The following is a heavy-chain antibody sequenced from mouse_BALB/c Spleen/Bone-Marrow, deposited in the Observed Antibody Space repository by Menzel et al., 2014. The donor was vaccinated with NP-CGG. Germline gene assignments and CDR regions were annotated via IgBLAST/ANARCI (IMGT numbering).Heavy chain of an antibody. D-gene: IGHD1-1*01. CDR1: GFTFSNYW. CDR2: IRLKSNNYAT. Sequence: EVMLVESGGGLVQPGGSMKLSCVASGFTFSNYWMNWVRQSPEKGLEWVAEIRLKSNNYATHYAESVKGRFTISRDDSKSSVHLQMNNLRAEDTGIYYCTRHYYGSSFDYWDQGTTLTVSS. J-gene: IGHJ2*01. V-gene: IGHV6-6*02. CDR3: TRHYYGSSFDY.